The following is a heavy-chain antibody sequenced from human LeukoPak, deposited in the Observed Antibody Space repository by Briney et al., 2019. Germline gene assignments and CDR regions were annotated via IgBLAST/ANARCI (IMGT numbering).Heavy chain of an antibody. D-gene: IGHD2-2*01. J-gene: IGHJ4*02. Sequence: GGSLRLSCAASGFIFNNYEMNWVRQAPGKGLEWVSYISISGRSIYYADSVKGRFTISRDNAKNSLYLQMNSLRAEDTAVYYCARGTCSSTSCPLFDYWGQGTLVTVSS. CDR2: ISISGRSI. CDR3: ARGTCSSTSCPLFDY. CDR1: GFIFNNYE. V-gene: IGHV3-48*03.